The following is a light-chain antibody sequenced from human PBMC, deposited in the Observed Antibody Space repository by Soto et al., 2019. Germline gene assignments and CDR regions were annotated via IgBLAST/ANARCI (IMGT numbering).Light chain of an antibody. V-gene: IGKV1-39*01. J-gene: IGKJ1*01. CDR1: QSISSY. CDR2: AAS. CDR3: QQSYSTLGT. Sequence: DIQMTQSRSSLSASVGDRVTITCRASQSISSYLNWYQQKPGKAPKLLIYAASSLQSGVPSRFSGSGSGTDFTLTISSLQPEDFATYYCQQSYSTLGTFGQGTKVEIK.